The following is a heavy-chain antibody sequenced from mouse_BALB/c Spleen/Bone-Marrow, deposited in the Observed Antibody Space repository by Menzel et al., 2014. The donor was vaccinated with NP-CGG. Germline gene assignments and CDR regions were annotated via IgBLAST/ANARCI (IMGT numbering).Heavy chain of an antibody. J-gene: IGHJ2*01. Sequence: EVKLVESGGGLVQPGGSLRLSCATSGFTFTDYYMSWVRQPPGKALEWLGFIGNKANGYTTEYSASVKGRFTISRDNSQSILYLQMNALRAEDSATYYCARGGNDLDYWGQGTTLTVSP. D-gene: IGHD2-3*01. CDR2: IGNKANGYTT. CDR3: ARGGNDLDY. V-gene: IGHV7-3*02. CDR1: GFTFTDYY.